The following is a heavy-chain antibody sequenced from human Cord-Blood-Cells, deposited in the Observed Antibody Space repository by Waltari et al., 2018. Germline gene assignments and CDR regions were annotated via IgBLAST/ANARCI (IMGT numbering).Heavy chain of an antibody. D-gene: IGHD1-26*01. CDR2: INHSGST. V-gene: IGHV4-34*01. CDR3: ARDARYYRYSGSYYGYDY. CDR1: GGSFSGYY. Sequence: QVQLQQWGAGLLKPSETLSLTCAVYGGSFSGYYWSWIRQPPGKGLEWIGEINHSGSTNYNPSLKSRVTISVDTSKNQFSLKLSSVTAADTAVYYCARDARYYRYSGSYYGYDYWGQGTLVTVSS. J-gene: IGHJ4*02.